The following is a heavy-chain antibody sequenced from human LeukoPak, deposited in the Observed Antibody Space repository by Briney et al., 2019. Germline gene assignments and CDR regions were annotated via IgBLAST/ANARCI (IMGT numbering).Heavy chain of an antibody. CDR2: IWYDGSNK. D-gene: IGHD4-17*01. CDR1: GFTFSGYG. J-gene: IGHJ4*02. Sequence: GGSLRLSCAASGFTFSGYGMHWVRQAPGKGLEWVAVIWYDGSNKYYADSVKGRFTISRDNSKNTLYLQMNSLRAEDTAVYYCAKDASTVTLHADYWGQGTLVTVSS. CDR3: AKDASTVTLHADY. V-gene: IGHV3-33*06.